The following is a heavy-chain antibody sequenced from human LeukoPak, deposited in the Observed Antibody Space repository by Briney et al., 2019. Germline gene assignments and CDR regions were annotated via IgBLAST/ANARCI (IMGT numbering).Heavy chain of an antibody. CDR2: INPNSGGT. Sequence: ASVKVSCKASGYTFTGYYMHWVRQAPGQGLERMGWINPNSGGTNYAQKFQGRVTMTRDTSISTAYMELSRLRSDDTAVYYCARDYLCDSSRFFDYWGQGTLVTVSS. CDR1: GYTFTGYY. D-gene: IGHD3-22*01. CDR3: ARDYLCDSSRFFDY. V-gene: IGHV1-2*02. J-gene: IGHJ4*02.